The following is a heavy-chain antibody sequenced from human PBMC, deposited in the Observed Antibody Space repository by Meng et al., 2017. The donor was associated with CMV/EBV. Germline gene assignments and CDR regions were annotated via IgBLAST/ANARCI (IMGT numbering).Heavy chain of an antibody. D-gene: IGHD5-18*01. Sequence: GESLKISCAASGLIFSNAWMSWVRQAPGKGLEWVAFIRYDGSNKYYADSVKGRFTISRDNSKNTLYLQMNSLRAEDTAVYYCAKVGRGYSYGPIDYWGQGTLVTVSS. CDR2: IRYDGSNK. V-gene: IGHV3-30*02. CDR1: GLIFSNAW. J-gene: IGHJ4*02. CDR3: AKVGRGYSYGPIDY.